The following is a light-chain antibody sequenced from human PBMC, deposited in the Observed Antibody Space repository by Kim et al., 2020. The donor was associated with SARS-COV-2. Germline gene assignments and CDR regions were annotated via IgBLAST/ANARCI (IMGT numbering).Light chain of an antibody. V-gene: IGKV1-27*01. Sequence: SDGDRVTYTCQARQSISNALGWYQPKPGKVPELLFYSASTLQSGVPSRFSGSGSGTDFTLTISSLQPEDVATYYCQKYNSVPWTFGQGTKVDIK. J-gene: IGKJ1*01. CDR2: SAS. CDR1: QSISNA. CDR3: QKYNSVPWT.